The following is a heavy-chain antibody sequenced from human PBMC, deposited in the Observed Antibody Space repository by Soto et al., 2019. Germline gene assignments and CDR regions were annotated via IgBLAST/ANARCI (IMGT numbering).Heavy chain of an antibody. CDR3: ARDIVVVVAASRSVYYYGMDV. D-gene: IGHD2-15*01. CDR1: GGTFSSYA. J-gene: IGHJ6*02. V-gene: IGHV1-69*13. CDR2: IIPIFGTA. Sequence: GASVKVSCKASGGTFSSYAISWVRQAPGQGLEWTGRIIPIFGTANYAQKFQGRVTITADESTSTAYMELSSLRSEDTAVYYCARDIVVVVAASRSVYYYGMDVWGQGTTVTVSS.